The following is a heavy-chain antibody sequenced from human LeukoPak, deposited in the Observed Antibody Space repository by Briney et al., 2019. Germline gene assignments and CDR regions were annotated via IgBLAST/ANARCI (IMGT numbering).Heavy chain of an antibody. CDR1: GFTFDAHA. V-gene: IGHV3-43*02. Sequence: GGSLRLSCAASGFTFDAHAMHWVRQAPGKGLEWVSFISGDGRSTFYADSVRGRFTISRDNSKNSLYLQMNSLRTEDAALYYCTSGTEIQLWSQDYWGQGTLVTVSS. CDR3: TSGTEIQLWSQDY. CDR2: ISGDGRST. D-gene: IGHD5-18*01. J-gene: IGHJ4*02.